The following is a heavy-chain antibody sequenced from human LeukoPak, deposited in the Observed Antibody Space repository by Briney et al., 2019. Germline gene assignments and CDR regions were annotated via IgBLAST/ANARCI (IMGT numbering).Heavy chain of an antibody. J-gene: IGHJ4*02. Sequence: SETLSLTCTVSGYSISSGYYWGWIRQPPGKGLEWIGSIYHSGSTYYNPSLKSRVTISVDTSKNQFSLKLSSVTAADTAVYYCARGYSYGDYWGQGTLVTVSS. CDR2: IYHSGST. CDR3: ARGYSYGDY. D-gene: IGHD5-18*01. V-gene: IGHV4-38-2*02. CDR1: GYSISSGYY.